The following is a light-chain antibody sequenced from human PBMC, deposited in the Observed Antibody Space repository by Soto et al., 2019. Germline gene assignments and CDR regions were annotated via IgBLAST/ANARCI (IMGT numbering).Light chain of an antibody. CDR1: QGVTTN. CDR3: QQRKNWQVT. Sequence: EIVMTQSPATLSVSPGERATLSCRAGQGVTTNFAWYQQKSGQSPRLLIYDVSTRATGIPARFSGSGSGTDFTLTISSLEPEDFAVYYCQQRKNWQVTFGQGTRLEIK. CDR2: DVS. J-gene: IGKJ5*01. V-gene: IGKV3D-11*01.